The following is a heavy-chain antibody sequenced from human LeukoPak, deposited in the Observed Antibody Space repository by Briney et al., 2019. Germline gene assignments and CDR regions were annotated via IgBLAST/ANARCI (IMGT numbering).Heavy chain of an antibody. Sequence: SETLSLTCTVSGGSISSYYWNWIRQHPGKGLELIGYIYYSGSTYYSPSLRSRVTISVDTSKNQFSLKLSSVTAADTAVYYCASIVVGTNWYDPWGQGTLVTVSS. V-gene: IGHV4-59*06. D-gene: IGHD2-2*01. CDR2: IYYSGST. CDR3: ASIVVGTNWYDP. J-gene: IGHJ5*02. CDR1: GGSISSYY.